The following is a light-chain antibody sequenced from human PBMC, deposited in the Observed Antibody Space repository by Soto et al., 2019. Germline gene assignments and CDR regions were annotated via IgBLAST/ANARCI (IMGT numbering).Light chain of an antibody. J-gene: IGLJ2*01. Sequence: QSALTQPASVSGSPGQSITISCTGTSSDVGSYNLVSWYQQHPGKAPKLMIYEVSKRHSGVSNRFSGSKSGNTASLTISGLQAEEEADYYCCSYSGSRTFVVFGGGTKLPVL. CDR2: EVS. CDR3: CSYSGSRTFVV. V-gene: IGLV2-23*02. CDR1: SSDVGSYNL.